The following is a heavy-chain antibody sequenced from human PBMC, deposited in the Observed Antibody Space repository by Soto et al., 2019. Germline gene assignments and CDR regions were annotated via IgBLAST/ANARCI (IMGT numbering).Heavy chain of an antibody. CDR1: AGTVRTNY. Sequence: GRDLRHSYTGSAGTVRTNYMSWVRQAPGKGLEWVSVIYSGGSTYYADSVKGRFTISRDNSKNTLYLQMNSLRAEDTAVYYCARHGYNYGGGYFDYWGQGT. V-gene: IGHV3-66*04. J-gene: IGHJ4*02. D-gene: IGHD5-18*01. CDR2: IYSGGST. CDR3: ARHGYNYGGGYFDY.